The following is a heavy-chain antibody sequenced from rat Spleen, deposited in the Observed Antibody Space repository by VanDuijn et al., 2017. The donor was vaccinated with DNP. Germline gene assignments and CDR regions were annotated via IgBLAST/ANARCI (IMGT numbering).Heavy chain of an antibody. Sequence: EVQLVESGGDLVQPGRSLKLSCAVSGFTFSDYAMAWVRQAPKKGLEWVATINYDGTRTYYRDSVKGRFTVSRDNAKDTLYLQMDSLRSEDTATYYCARHGYSSYRFAYWGQGTLVTVSS. CDR3: ARHGYSSYRFAY. V-gene: IGHV5-7*01. D-gene: IGHD1-2*01. CDR1: GFTFSDYA. CDR2: INYDGTRT. J-gene: IGHJ3*01.